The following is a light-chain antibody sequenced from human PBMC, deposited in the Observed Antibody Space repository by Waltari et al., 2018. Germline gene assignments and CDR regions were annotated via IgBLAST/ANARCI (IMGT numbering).Light chain of an antibody. CDR2: DAS. Sequence: EIVLTQSPASLSFSPGERATLSCRASQSVSHYLAWYQQKPGHAPRLLIYDASSRATGIPVRFSGSGSGTDFTLTISSLEPEDFAVYYCQQRSNWLTFGGGTKVEIK. V-gene: IGKV3-11*01. J-gene: IGKJ4*01. CDR3: QQRSNWLT. CDR1: QSVSHY.